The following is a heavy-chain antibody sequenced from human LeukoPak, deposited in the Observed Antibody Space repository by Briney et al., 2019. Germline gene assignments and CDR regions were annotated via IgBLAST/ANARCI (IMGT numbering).Heavy chain of an antibody. CDR3: AREWFGESLNWFDP. CDR2: ISSSSSYI. D-gene: IGHD3-10*01. Sequence: GGSLRLSCAASGFTFSSYAMSWVRQAPGKGLEWVSSISSSSSYIYYADSVKGRFTISRDNAKNSLYLQMNSLRAEDTAVYYCAREWFGESLNWFDPWGQGTLVTVSS. V-gene: IGHV3-21*01. CDR1: GFTFSSYA. J-gene: IGHJ5*02.